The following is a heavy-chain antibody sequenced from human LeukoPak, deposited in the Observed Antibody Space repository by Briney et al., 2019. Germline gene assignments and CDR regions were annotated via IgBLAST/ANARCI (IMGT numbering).Heavy chain of an antibody. CDR2: ISSSSSYI. Sequence: GGSLRLSCAASGFTFSGYSMNWVRQAPGKGLEWASSISSSSSYIYYADSVKGRFTISRDNAKNSLYLQMNSLRAEDTAVYYCVRGYYDSSGYFLCWGQGTLVTVSS. V-gene: IGHV3-21*01. D-gene: IGHD3-22*01. CDR1: GFTFSGYS. J-gene: IGHJ4*02. CDR3: VRGYYDSSGYFLC.